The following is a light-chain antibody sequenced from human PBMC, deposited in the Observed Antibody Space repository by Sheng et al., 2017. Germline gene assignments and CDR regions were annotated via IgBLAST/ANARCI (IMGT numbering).Light chain of an antibody. CDR3: QQYNDWPRT. J-gene: IGKJ1*01. CDR1: QSISNK. Sequence: EIVMTQSPATLSVSPGERATLSCRASQSISNKLVWYQQKFGQAPRLLIHDASTRATGIPARFSGSGSGTEFTLTISSLQSEDFAVYYCQQYNDWPRTFGQGTKVEVK. CDR2: DAS. V-gene: IGKV3-15*01.